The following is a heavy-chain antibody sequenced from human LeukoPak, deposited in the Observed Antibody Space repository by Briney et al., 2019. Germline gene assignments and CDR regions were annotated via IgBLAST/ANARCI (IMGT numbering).Heavy chain of an antibody. CDR2: ISGSGGST. CDR3: AKGSEQQLVFSYFDY. D-gene: IGHD6-13*01. Sequence: GGSLRLSCAASGFTFSSYAMSWVRQAPGKGLEWVSAISGSGGSTYYADSVKGRFTISRDNSKNTRYLQMNSLRAEDTAVYYCAKGSEQQLVFSYFDYWGQGTLVTVSS. V-gene: IGHV3-23*01. CDR1: GFTFSSYA. J-gene: IGHJ4*02.